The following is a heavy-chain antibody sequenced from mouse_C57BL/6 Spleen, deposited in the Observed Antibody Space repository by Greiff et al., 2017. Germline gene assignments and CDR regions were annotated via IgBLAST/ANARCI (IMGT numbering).Heavy chain of an antibody. CDR3: ARTYGSSHYYDAMDY. CDR2: ILPGSGST. Sequence: QVQLQQSGAELMKPGASVKLSCKATGYTFTGYWIEWVKQRPGHGLEWIGEILPGSGSTNYNEKFKGKATFTADTSSNTAYMELSSLTTDDSAIYYCARTYGSSHYYDAMDYWGQGTSLTVSS. V-gene: IGHV1-9*01. CDR1: GYTFTGYW. J-gene: IGHJ4*01. D-gene: IGHD1-1*01.